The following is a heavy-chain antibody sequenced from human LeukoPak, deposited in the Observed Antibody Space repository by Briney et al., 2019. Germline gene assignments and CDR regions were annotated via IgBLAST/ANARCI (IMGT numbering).Heavy chain of an antibody. CDR3: ARLQYYYDSNGYYSLYYFDY. Sequence: PSETLSLTCTVSGDSVSSSSYYWGGIRQPPGKGLEWIVNIYYSGSTYYNPSLRSRLTISLDTSKHQFSLTLSSVTAADTAVYYCARLQYYYDSNGYYSLYYFDYWGQGTVVTVSS. J-gene: IGHJ4*02. V-gene: IGHV4-39*01. CDR2: IYYSGST. CDR1: GDSVSSSSYY. D-gene: IGHD3-22*01.